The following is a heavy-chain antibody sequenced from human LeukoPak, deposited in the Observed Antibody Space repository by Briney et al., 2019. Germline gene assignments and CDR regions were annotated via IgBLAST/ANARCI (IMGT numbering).Heavy chain of an antibody. CDR2: ISYDGSNK. J-gene: IGHJ4*02. CDR3: ARVDTAWSVDY. D-gene: IGHD5-18*01. V-gene: IGHV3-30-3*01. CDR1: GFTFSSYA. Sequence: PGGSLRLSCAASGFTFSSYAMHWVRQGPGKGLEWVAVISYDGSNKYYADSVKGRFTISRDNSKNTLYLQMNSLRAEDTAVYYCARVDTAWSVDYWGQGTLVTVSS.